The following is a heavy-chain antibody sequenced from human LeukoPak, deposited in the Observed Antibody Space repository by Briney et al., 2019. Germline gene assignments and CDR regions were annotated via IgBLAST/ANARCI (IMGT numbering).Heavy chain of an antibody. J-gene: IGHJ4*02. CDR1: GFTFSSYA. CDR2: IKQDGSEK. D-gene: IGHD3-3*01. V-gene: IGHV3-7*01. Sequence: GGSLRLSCAASGFTFSSYAMSWVRQAPGKGLEWVANIKQDGSEKYYVDSVKGRFTISRDNAKNSLYLQMNSLRAEDTAVYYCARDPDFWSGYYTIGCFDYWGQGTLVTVSS. CDR3: ARDPDFWSGYYTIGCFDY.